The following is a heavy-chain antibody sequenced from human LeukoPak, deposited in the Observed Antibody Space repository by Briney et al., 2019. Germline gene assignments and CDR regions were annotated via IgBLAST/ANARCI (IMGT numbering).Heavy chain of an antibody. D-gene: IGHD6-19*01. J-gene: IGHJ3*02. Sequence: SDTLSLTCAVFGGSFSVYYWSWIRQPPGKRLEWIGEINHSGSTNYNPSLKIRVTISVGTPKKQFSLKLRPVTAADTAVSYCARGGWYSRRWAEVRAFDIWGQGTMVTVSS. CDR3: ARGGWYSRRWAEVRAFDI. CDR2: INHSGST. V-gene: IGHV4-34*01. CDR1: GGSFSVYY.